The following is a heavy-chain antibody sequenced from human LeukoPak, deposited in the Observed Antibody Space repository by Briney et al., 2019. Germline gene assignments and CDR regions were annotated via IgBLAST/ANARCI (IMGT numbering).Heavy chain of an antibody. CDR3: ARGAGTFEH. CDR1: GFTFSGYW. V-gene: IGHV3-7*04. Sequence: GGSLRLSCAASGFTFSGYWMSWVRQAPGKGLESVANIKQDGSEKNYVDSVKGRFTISRDNAKNSVYLQMNSLRVEDTAVYYCARGAGTFEHWGQGTLVTVSS. D-gene: IGHD6-19*01. CDR2: IKQDGSEK. J-gene: IGHJ4*02.